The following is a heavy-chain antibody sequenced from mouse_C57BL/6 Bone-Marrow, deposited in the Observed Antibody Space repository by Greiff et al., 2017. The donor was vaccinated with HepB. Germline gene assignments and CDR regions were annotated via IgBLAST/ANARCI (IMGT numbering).Heavy chain of an antibody. D-gene: IGHD1-1*01. Sequence: VQLKESGPVLVKPGASVKMSCKASGYTFTDYYMNWVKQSHGKSLEWIGVINPYNGGTSYNQKFKGKATLTVDKSSSTAYMELNSLTSEDSAVYYCARITTVVARYFDVWGTGTTVTVSS. CDR2: INPYNGGT. J-gene: IGHJ1*03. V-gene: IGHV1-19*01. CDR3: ARITTVVARYFDV. CDR1: GYTFTDYY.